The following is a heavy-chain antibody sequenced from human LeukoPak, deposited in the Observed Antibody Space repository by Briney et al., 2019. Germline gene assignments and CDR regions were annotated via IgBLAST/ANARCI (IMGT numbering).Heavy chain of an antibody. CDR3: AANGYYDYVWGSYRSDY. J-gene: IGHJ4*02. CDR2: ISSSSSYI. V-gene: IGHV3-21*01. Sequence: GSLNLSCAASGFTFSSYSMNWVRQAPGKGLEWVSSISSSSSYIYYADSVKGRFTISRDNAKNSLYLQMNSLRAEDTAVYYCAANGYYDYVWGSYRSDYWGQGTLVTVSS. D-gene: IGHD3-16*02. CDR1: GFTFSSYS.